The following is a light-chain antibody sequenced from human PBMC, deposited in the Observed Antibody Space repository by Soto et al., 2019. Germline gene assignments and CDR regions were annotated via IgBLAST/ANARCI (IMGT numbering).Light chain of an antibody. Sequence: DIQMTQSPSTLSASVGDRVTITCRASQTINSYLAWYQQKPGKAPKLLIYTASTLQSGVPSRFSGRGSGTEFTLTISSLQPDDFATYYCQQSDTYPLTFGQGTRLEIK. J-gene: IGKJ5*01. CDR1: QTINSY. V-gene: IGKV1-5*03. CDR3: QQSDTYPLT. CDR2: TAS.